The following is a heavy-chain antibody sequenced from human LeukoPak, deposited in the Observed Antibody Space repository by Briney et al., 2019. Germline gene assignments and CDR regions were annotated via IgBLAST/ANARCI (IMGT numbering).Heavy chain of an antibody. V-gene: IGHV3-64*01. CDR3: ARDKAAVGNDY. Sequence: GGSLRLSCAASGFTFSSYAIHWVRQAPGKGLKYVSVISTNGDRTYYANSVKGRFTISRDNSKNTLYLQMGSLRPEDMAVYYCARDKAAVGNDYWGLGTLVTVSS. CDR1: GFTFSSYA. CDR2: ISTNGDRT. J-gene: IGHJ4*02. D-gene: IGHD6-13*01.